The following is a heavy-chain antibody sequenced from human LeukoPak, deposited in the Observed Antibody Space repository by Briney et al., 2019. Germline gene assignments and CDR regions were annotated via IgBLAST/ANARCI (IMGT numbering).Heavy chain of an antibody. CDR2: INPSGGST. D-gene: IGHD3-22*01. CDR1: GYTFTSYY. CDR3: ARGISYYYDSSGYLFDY. J-gene: IGHJ4*02. V-gene: IGHV1-46*01. Sequence: ASVKVSCKASGYTFTSYYMHWVRQAPGQGLEWMGIINPSGGSTSYAQKFQGRVTMTRDTSTSTVYMELSSLRSEDTAVYYCARGISYYYDSSGYLFDYWGQGTLVTVSS.